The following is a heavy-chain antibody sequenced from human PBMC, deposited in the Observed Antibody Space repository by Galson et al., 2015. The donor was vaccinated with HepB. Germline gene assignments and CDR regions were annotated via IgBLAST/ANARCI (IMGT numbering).Heavy chain of an antibody. CDR2: VASASDRFDA. J-gene: IGHJ3*02. D-gene: IGHD1-26*01. V-gene: IGHV3-74*01. Sequence: SLRLSCAVSGFTFTNYWMHWVRQAPGKGLMWVSRVASASDRFDAIYADSVKGRFTVSRDNAKNTLYLQLNSLRAEDTAIYYCARGGWEHGFDIWGQGTMVPASS. CDR1: GFTFTNYW. CDR3: ARGGWEHGFDI.